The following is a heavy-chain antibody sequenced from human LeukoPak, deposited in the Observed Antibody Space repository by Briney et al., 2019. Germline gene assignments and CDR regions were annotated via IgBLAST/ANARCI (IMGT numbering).Heavy chain of an antibody. J-gene: IGHJ4*02. V-gene: IGHV3-23*01. CDR3: AKDRRYNWNDGGYFEY. D-gene: IGHD1-1*01. Sequence: GGSLRLSCAASGFTFSSYAMSWVRQAPGKGLEWVSGLGGSGADIFYADSVKGRFTISRDNSKNTLYLQMNSLRAEDTAVYYCAKDRRYNWNDGGYFEYWGQGMLVTVSS. CDR1: GFTFSSYA. CDR2: LGGSGADI.